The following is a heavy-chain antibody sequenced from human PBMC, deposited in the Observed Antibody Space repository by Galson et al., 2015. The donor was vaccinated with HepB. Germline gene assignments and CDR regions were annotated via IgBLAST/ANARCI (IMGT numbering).Heavy chain of an antibody. CDR3: ARVRRDRNEYFHH. CDR2: ISAYNGNT. J-gene: IGHJ1*01. Sequence: SVKVSCKASGSTFTSYGISWVRQAPGQGLEWMGWISAYNGNTNYAQKLQGRVTMTTDASTSTAYMELRSLRSDDTAVYYCARVRRDRNEYFHHWGQGTLVTVSS. V-gene: IGHV1-18*01. CDR1: GSTFTSYG.